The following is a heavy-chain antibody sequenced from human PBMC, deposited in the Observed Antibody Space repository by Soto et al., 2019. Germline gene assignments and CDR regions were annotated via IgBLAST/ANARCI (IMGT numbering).Heavy chain of an antibody. CDR2: ISYDGTNK. D-gene: IGHD6-13*01. CDR3: ARDLYSSSLDY. Sequence: GGSLRLSCAASGFTFSNYGMHWVRQAAGKGLEWVAVISYDGTNKYYVDSVKGRFTISRDISKNTLYLQMNSLRVEDTAVYYCARDLYSSSLDYWGQGTVVTVSS. CDR1: GFTFSNYG. J-gene: IGHJ4*02. V-gene: IGHV3-33*01.